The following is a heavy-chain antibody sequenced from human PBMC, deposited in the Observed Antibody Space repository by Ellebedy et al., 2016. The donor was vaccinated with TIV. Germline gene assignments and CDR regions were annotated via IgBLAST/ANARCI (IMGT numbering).Heavy chain of an antibody. V-gene: IGHV3-74*01. CDR3: VRARPYCGGDCFSFGN. Sequence: GESLKISXAASGFTFTDHYMHWVRQAPGKGLVWVSRMNSDGSSTNYADSVKGRFTISRDNAKNTLYLQMHSLRAEDTAVYYCVRARPYCGGDCFSFGNWGQGSLVTVSS. D-gene: IGHD2-21*02. J-gene: IGHJ4*02. CDR2: MNSDGSST. CDR1: GFTFTDHY.